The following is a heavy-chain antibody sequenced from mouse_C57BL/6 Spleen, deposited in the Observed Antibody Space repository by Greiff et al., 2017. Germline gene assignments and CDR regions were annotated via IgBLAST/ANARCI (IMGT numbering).Heavy chain of an antibody. CDR2: FYPGSGSI. J-gene: IGHJ3*01. CDR3: ARHEKNYYGSSYPAWFAY. Sequence: VQLQQSGAELVKPGASVKLSCKASGYTFTEYTIHWVKQRSGQGLEWIGWFYPGSGSIKYNEKFKDKATLPADKSSSTVYMELSRLTSEDSAVYFCARHEKNYYGSSYPAWFAYWGQGTLVTVSA. D-gene: IGHD1-1*01. CDR1: GYTFTEYT. V-gene: IGHV1-62-2*01.